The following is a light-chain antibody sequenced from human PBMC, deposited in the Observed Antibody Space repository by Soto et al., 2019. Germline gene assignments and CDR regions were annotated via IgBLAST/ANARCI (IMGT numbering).Light chain of an antibody. CDR1: SSDVGGYNY. CDR2: EVS. Sequence: QSVLTQPASVSGSPGQSITISCTGTSSDVGGYNYVSWYQQHPGKAPKLMIYEVSNRPSGVSSRFSGSKSGNTASLTISGLQTEDEADYYCNSYTSSSTRVFGTGTKVTVL. V-gene: IGLV2-14*01. CDR3: NSYTSSSTRV. J-gene: IGLJ1*01.